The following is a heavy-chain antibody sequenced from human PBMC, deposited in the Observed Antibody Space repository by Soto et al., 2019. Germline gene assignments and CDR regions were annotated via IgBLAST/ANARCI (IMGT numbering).Heavy chain of an antibody. CDR3: ARYDFGTFDY. J-gene: IGHJ4*02. Sequence: SETLSLTCAVSGDSISSSFCLRGVRQPPGKGLEWIGEIYHTESTVYNPSLKSRVTISVDKSKNQFSLNLDSVTAADTAVYYCARYDFGTFDYWGRGILVTVSS. CDR1: GDSISSSFC. D-gene: IGHD4-17*01. CDR2: IYHTEST. V-gene: IGHV4-4*02.